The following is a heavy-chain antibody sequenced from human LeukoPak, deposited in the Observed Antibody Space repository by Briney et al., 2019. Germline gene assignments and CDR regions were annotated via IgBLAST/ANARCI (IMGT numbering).Heavy chain of an antibody. CDR2: INHSGST. V-gene: IGHV4-34*01. J-gene: IGHJ4*02. Sequence: SETLSLTCAVYGGSFSGYYWSWIRQPPGKGLEWIGEINHSGSTNYNPSLKSRVTISVDTSKNQFSLKLSSVTAADTAVYYCARGLGLSSSGWPTFYYFDYWGQGTLVTVSS. D-gene: IGHD6-19*01. CDR3: ARGLGLSSSGWPTFYYFDY. CDR1: GGSFSGYY.